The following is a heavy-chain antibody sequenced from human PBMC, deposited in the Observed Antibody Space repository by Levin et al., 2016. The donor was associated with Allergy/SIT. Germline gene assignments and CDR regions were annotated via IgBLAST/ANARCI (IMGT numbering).Heavy chain of an antibody. CDR2: VYYSGST. CDR3: ARGESYYVGHFDY. CDR1: GGSISSYY. J-gene: IGHJ4*02. Sequence: SETLSLTCTVSGGSISSYYWSWIRQPPGKGLEWIGYVYYSGSTNYNPSLKSRVTISVDTSKNQFSLKLSSVTAADTAVYYCARGESYYVGHFDYWGQGTLVTVSS. V-gene: IGHV4-59*01. D-gene: IGHD1-26*01.